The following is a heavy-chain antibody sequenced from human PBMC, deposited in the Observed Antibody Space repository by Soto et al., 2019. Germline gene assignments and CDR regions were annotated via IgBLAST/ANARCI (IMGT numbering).Heavy chain of an antibody. CDR3: ARKKGAAAGYYYYYYGMDV. J-gene: IGHJ6*02. CDR1: GGTFSSYA. V-gene: IGHV1-69*13. Sequence: SVKVSCKASGGTFSSYAISWVRQAPGQGLEWMGGIIPIFGTANYAQKFQGRVTITADESTSTAYMELSSLRSEDTAVYYCARKKGAAAGYYYYYYGMDVWGQGTTVTVSS. D-gene: IGHD6-13*01. CDR2: IIPIFGTA.